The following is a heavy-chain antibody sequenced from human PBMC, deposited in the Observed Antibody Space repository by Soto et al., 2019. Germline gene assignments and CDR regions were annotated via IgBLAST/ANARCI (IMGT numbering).Heavy chain of an antibody. CDR1: GGSVSSESHY. Sequence: SETLSLTCTVSGGSVSSESHYWSWIRQTPGKGLEWIGYIYYTGSTNYNPSLKGRVTMSVDTSRDQVSLRLRPVTRADTAVYYCARVADYYDSSGYYPYGMDVWGQGTTVTVSS. CDR3: ARVADYYDSSGYYPYGMDV. D-gene: IGHD3-22*01. V-gene: IGHV4-61*01. CDR2: IYYTGST. J-gene: IGHJ6*02.